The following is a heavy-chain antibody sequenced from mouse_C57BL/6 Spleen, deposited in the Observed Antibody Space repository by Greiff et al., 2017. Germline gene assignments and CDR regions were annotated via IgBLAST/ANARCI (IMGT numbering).Heavy chain of an antibody. V-gene: IGHV1-59*01. CDR2: IDPSDSYT. Sequence: QVQLQQPGAELVRPGTSVKLSCKASGYTFTSYWMHWVQQRPGQGLEWIGVIDPSDSYTNYNQKFKGKATLTVDTSSSTAYMQLSSLTSEDSAVYYCARSPLYYGSSLYYFDYWGQGTTLTVSS. D-gene: IGHD1-1*01. CDR3: ARSPLYYGSSLYYFDY. J-gene: IGHJ2*01. CDR1: GYTFTSYW.